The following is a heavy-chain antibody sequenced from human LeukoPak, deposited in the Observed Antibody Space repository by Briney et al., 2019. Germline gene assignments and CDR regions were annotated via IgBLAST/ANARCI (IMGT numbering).Heavy chain of an antibody. Sequence: GGSLRLSCAASGFTFSSYEMHWVRQAPGKGLEWVSYIRYSGSTIYYADSVKGRFTISRDNSKNSLYLQMNSLRAEDTAVYYCAELGITMIGGVWGKGATVTTSS. J-gene: IGHJ6*01. V-gene: IGHV3-48*03. D-gene: IGHD3-10*02. CDR2: IRYSGSTI. CDR1: GFTFSSYE. CDR3: AELGITMIGGV.